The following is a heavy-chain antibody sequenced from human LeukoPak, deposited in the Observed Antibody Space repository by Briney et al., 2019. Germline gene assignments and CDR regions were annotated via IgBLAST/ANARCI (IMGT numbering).Heavy chain of an antibody. J-gene: IGHJ4*02. CDR1: GHSFTAYY. CDR3: ASWRGNVDSWSGPFDY. CDR2: LNPTSGAT. V-gene: IGHV1-2*02. Sequence: ASVKVSCKPSGHSFTAYYIHWVRQAPGQGLEWMGWLNPTSGATKYAQKFEGRVTMTRDTAISTAYMELSRLTSDDTAVYYCASWRGNVDSWSGPFDYWGQGSLVTVSS. D-gene: IGHD3-3*01.